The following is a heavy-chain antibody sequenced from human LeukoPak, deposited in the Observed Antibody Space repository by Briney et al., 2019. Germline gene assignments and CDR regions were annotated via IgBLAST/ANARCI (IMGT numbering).Heavy chain of an antibody. J-gene: IGHJ4*02. CDR1: GFTFSSYG. Sequence: GRSLRLPCAASGFTFSSYGMHWVRQAPGKGLEWVSLIWYDGSNKYYADSVKGRFTISRDNSKNTLYLQMNSLRAEDTAVYYCARDWGKGDYWGQGTLVTVSS. CDR3: ARDWGKGDY. CDR2: IWYDGSNK. D-gene: IGHD3-16*01. V-gene: IGHV3-33*01.